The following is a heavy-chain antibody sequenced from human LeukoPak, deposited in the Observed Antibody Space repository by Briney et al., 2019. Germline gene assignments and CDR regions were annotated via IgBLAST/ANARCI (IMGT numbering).Heavy chain of an antibody. D-gene: IGHD3-16*01. Sequence: GGSLRLSCAASGFIVSSSYMSWVRQAPGKGLEWVSLIQTNENTYYADSVTGRFTISRDNSKNTLYLEMNSLRAEDTAVYYCAKSWGSNSCLPCDYWGQGILVTVSS. CDR2: IQTNENT. V-gene: IGHV3-53*01. CDR3: AKSWGSNSCLPCDY. CDR1: GFIVSSSY. J-gene: IGHJ4*02.